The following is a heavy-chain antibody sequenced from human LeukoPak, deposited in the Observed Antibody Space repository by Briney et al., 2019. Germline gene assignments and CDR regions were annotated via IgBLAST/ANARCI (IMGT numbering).Heavy chain of an antibody. V-gene: IGHV4-59*12. D-gene: IGHD3-22*01. J-gene: IGHJ3*02. Sequence: PSETLSLTCTVSGGSLASYYWSWVRQTPGKGLEWIGHIYYSGSTDYNPSLRSRVTISVDRSKNQFSLKLSSVTAADTAVYYCARVYYDSSGYYYAYAFDIWGQGTMVTVSS. CDR3: ARVYYDSSGYYYAYAFDI. CDR1: GGSLASYY. CDR2: IYYSGST.